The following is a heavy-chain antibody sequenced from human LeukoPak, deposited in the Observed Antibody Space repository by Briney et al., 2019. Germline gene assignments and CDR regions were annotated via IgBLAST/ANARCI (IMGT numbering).Heavy chain of an antibody. D-gene: IGHD6-19*01. J-gene: IGHJ4*02. CDR2: IIPIFGTA. Sequence: GASVEVSCKASGGTFSSYAISWVRQAPGQGLEWMGGIIPIFGTANYAQKFQGRVTITADESTSTAYMELSSLRSEDTAVYYCARCTRFGGWYCNDYWGQGTLVTVSS. CDR3: ARCTRFGGWYCNDY. V-gene: IGHV1-69*13. CDR1: GGTFSSYA.